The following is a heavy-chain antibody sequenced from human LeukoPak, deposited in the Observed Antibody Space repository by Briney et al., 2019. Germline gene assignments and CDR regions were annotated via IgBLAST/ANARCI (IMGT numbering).Heavy chain of an antibody. J-gene: IGHJ4*02. CDR1: GFTFSSYS. CDR3: ARRTAYFDY. V-gene: IGHV3-48*01. D-gene: IGHD6-25*01. CDR2: ISSSSSTI. Sequence: PGGSLRLSCAASGFTFSSYSMNWVRQAPGKGLEWVSYISSSSSTIYYADSVKGRFTISRDNAKNSLYLQINSLRAEDTAVYYCARRTAYFDYWGQGTLVTVSS.